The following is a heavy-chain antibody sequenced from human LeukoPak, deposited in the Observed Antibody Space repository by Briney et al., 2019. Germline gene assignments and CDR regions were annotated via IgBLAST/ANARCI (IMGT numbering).Heavy chain of an antibody. J-gene: IGHJ4*02. Sequence: SETLSLTCTVSGGSISSSSYYWGWIRQPPGKGLECIGSIYYSGSTYYNPSLKSRVTISVDTSKNQFSLKLSSVTAADTAVYYCARAPRSIVVPSYYFDYWGQGTLVTVSS. V-gene: IGHV4-39*07. D-gene: IGHD2-2*01. CDR2: IYYSGST. CDR1: GGSISSSSYY. CDR3: ARAPRSIVVPSYYFDY.